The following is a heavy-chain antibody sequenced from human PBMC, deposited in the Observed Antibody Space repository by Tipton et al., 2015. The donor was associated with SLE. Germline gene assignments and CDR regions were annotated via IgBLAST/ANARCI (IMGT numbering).Heavy chain of an antibody. CDR2: IYYSGST. D-gene: IGHD1-26*01. CDR3: ARLTVGANGDGFDI. J-gene: IGHJ3*02. Sequence: TLSLTCTVSGGSISSYYWGWIRQPPGKGLEWIGSIYYSGSTYYNPSLKSRVTISVDTSKNQFSLKLSSVTAADTAVYYCARLTVGANGDGFDIWGQGTMATVSS. V-gene: IGHV4-39*01. CDR1: GGSISSYY.